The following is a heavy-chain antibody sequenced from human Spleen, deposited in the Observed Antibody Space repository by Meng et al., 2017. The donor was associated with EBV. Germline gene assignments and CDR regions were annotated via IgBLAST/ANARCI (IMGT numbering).Heavy chain of an antibody. CDR2: ISPEQVYT. CDR1: GDTFNSYG. D-gene: IGHD2-2*01. V-gene: IGHV1-18*04. CDR3: ARSPPVVQLLHWFDP. Sequence: VQPGQLEAESKRPVDPVPVPCKASGDTFNSYGSAWERQAPLQGLDWMGLISPEQVYTKEAANLHRRVTMTTDTSTTTTYMELSILTSDDTAVYYCARSPPVVQLLHWFDPWGQGTLVTVSS. J-gene: IGHJ5*02.